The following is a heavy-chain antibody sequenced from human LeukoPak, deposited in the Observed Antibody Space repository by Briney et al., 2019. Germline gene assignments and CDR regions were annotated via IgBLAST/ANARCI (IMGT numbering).Heavy chain of an antibody. V-gene: IGHV3-15*01. J-gene: IGHJ4*02. CDR3: TTLWGGGPDS. Sequence: GGSLRLSCAASGFSSTNAWMSWVRQAPSKGLEYIGRIKSKTDGGTPEYAAPVKGRFTISRDDSKDTLYLQMNSLKTEDTAVYYCTTLWGGGPDSWGQGTLVTVSS. CDR2: IKSKTDGGTP. CDR1: GFSSTNAW. D-gene: IGHD3-16*01.